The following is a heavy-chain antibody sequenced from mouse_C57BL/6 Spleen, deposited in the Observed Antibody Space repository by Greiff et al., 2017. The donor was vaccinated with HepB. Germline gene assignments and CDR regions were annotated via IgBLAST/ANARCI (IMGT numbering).Heavy chain of an antibody. D-gene: IGHD1-1*01. CDR1: GYTFTSYW. CDR3: ARVDYGSSYDAMDY. CDR2: IDPSDSYT. J-gene: IGHJ4*01. Sequence: QVQLQQPGAELVMPGASVKLSCKASGYTFTSYWMHWVKQRPGQGLEWIGEIDPSDSYTNYNQKFKGKSTLTVDKSSSTAYMQLSSLTSEDSAVYYCARVDYGSSYDAMDYWGQGTSVTVSS. V-gene: IGHV1-69*01.